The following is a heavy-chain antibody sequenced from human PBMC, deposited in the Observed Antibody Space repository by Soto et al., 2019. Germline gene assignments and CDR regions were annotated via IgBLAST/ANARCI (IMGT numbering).Heavy chain of an antibody. CDR1: GFTFSDHY. J-gene: IGHJ4*02. V-gene: IGHV3-72*01. Sequence: EVQLVESGGGLVQPGGSLRLSCAASGFTFSDHYMDWVRQAPGKGLEWVGRTRNKANSYTTEYAASVKGRFTISRDDSTNSMYLKMNSLITEDTAVYYCARGLMTTAVYYFDYWGQGTLVTVSS. CDR3: ARGLMTTAVYYFDY. D-gene: IGHD4-17*01. CDR2: TRNKANSYTT.